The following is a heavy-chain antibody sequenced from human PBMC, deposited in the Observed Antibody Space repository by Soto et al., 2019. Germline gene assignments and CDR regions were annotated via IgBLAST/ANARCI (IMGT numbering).Heavy chain of an antibody. V-gene: IGHV4-34*01. CDR1: GGSFSGYY. CDR2: INHSGCT. D-gene: IGHD6-19*01. J-gene: IGHJ4*02. CDR3: ARGPPRAVAFLRVQYYFDY. Sequence: QVQLQQWGAGLLKPSETLSLTCAVYGGSFSGYYWSWIRQPPGKGLEWIGEINHSGCTNYNPSHKSRVTISVDTSKNQFSLKLSCVTAADTAVYYCARGPPRAVAFLRVQYYFDYWGQGTLVTVSS.